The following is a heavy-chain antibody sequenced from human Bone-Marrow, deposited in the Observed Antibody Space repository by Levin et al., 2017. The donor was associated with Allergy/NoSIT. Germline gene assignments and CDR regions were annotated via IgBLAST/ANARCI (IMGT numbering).Heavy chain of an antibody. Sequence: HGESLKISCAASGFTFDDYVMSWVRQAPGKGLEWVSGINWNGGSTGYADSVKGRFSIFRDNAKNSLFLQMDSFRAEDTAFYYCARGMAGSGSYYNSHELDFWGQGTLVTVSS. V-gene: IGHV3-20*04. D-gene: IGHD3-10*01. CDR1: GFTFDDYV. J-gene: IGHJ4*02. CDR2: INWNGGST. CDR3: ARGMAGSGSYYNSHELDF.